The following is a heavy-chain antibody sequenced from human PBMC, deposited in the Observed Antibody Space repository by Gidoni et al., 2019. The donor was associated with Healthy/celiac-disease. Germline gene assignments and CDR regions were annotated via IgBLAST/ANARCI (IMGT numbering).Heavy chain of an antibody. CDR3: TTRRRNWWFDP. V-gene: IGHV4-34*01. CDR1: GWSFSGYY. Sequence: QVQLQQWGAGLLKPSETLSLTCAVYGWSFSGYYWSWIRQPPGKGLEWIGEINHSGSTNYNPSLKSRVTISVDTSKNQFSLKLSSVTAADTAVYYCTTRRRNWWFDPWGQGTLVTVSS. J-gene: IGHJ5*02. D-gene: IGHD1-1*01. CDR2: INHSGST.